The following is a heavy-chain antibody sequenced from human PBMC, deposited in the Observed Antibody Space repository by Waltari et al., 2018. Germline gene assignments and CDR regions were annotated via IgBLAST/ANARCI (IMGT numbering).Heavy chain of an antibody. CDR1: GYTFTTYG. V-gene: IGHV7-4-1*02. Sequence: QVQLVQSGSELKKPGASVKVSCKASGYTFTTYGINWVRQAPGQGLEWLGGINTDAGNPTYAQGFTGRLVFSLDTSVNTAFLQISSLKADDSAIYYCARDFESRGYDIWGQGTMVTVSS. J-gene: IGHJ3*02. CDR2: INTDAGNP. D-gene: IGHD3-22*01. CDR3: ARDFESRGYDI.